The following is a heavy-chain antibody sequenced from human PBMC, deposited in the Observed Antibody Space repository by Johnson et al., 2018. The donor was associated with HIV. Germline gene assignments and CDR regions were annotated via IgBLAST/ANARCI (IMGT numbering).Heavy chain of an antibody. D-gene: IGHD3-22*01. J-gene: IGHJ3*02. CDR1: EFTFSNYA. V-gene: IGHV3-30-3*01. CDR2: ISYDGNNK. CDR3: AKGTHYSDSSGYWSNDAFDI. Sequence: VQLVESGGGLVQPGGSLRLSCAASEFTFSNYAMHWVRQAPGKGLEWVAVISYDGNNKYYADSVKGRFTISRDNSKNTLYLQLNSLRAEDTAVYYCAKGTHYSDSSGYWSNDAFDIWGQGTRVTVSS.